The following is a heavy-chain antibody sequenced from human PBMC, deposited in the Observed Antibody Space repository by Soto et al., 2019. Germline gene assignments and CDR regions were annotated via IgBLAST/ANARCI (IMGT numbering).Heavy chain of an antibody. CDR2: IIPIFGTA. Sequence: QVQLVQSGAEVKKPGSSVTVSCKASGGTFSSYAISWVRQAPGQGLEWMGGIIPIFGTANYAQKCQGRVTITADESTSTAEMELSSLRSEDTAVYYCARDSVPTIALPQGSWFDPWGQGTLVTVSS. D-gene: IGHD6-13*01. J-gene: IGHJ5*02. CDR3: ARDSVPTIALPQGSWFDP. CDR1: GGTFSSYA. V-gene: IGHV1-69*01.